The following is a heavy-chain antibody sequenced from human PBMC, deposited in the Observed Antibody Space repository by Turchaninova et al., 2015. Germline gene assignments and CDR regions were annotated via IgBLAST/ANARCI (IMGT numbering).Heavy chain of an antibody. J-gene: IGHJ4*02. CDR2: IYYSGST. D-gene: IGHD1-26*01. CDR3: ARAVRGGNYYLDY. V-gene: IGHV4-39*07. CDR1: GGSISSSRYS. Sequence: SETLSLSCTVSGGSISSSRYSWGWIRQPPGKGLEWIGSIYYSGSTYYNPSLKSRVTISVDTSKNQFSLKLSSVTAADTAVYYCARAVRGGNYYLDYWGQGTLVTVSS.